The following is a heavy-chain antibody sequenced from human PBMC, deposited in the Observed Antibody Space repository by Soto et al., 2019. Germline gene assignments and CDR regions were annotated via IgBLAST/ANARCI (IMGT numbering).Heavy chain of an antibody. Sequence: EASVKVSCKVPGGSFNNHAYSWVRQAPGQGLEWMGIINPSVGSTSYAQNFQGRVTMTRDTSTSTVYMELSSLRSEDTAVYYCARGHTRRITIFGVVIGGADARSAGPRQTHSHTAFDIWGQGTMVTVSS. J-gene: IGHJ3*02. D-gene: IGHD3-3*01. CDR3: ARGHTRRITIFGVVIGGADARSAGPRQTHSHTAFDI. V-gene: IGHV1-46*02. CDR1: GGSFNNHA. CDR2: INPSVGST.